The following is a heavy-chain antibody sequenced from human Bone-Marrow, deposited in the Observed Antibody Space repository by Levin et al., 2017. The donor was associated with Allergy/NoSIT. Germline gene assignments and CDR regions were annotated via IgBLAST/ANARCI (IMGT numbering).Heavy chain of an antibody. CDR3: ASPQSSSWFYFDY. Sequence: PSETLSLTCSVSYGSVSSSSYSWAWIRQTPGKGLEWIGIIYSTGRTYYNPSLKSRVTISVDRSENQFSLKVTSVTAADTAVYYCASPQSSSWFYFDYWGQGTLVTVSS. V-gene: IGHV4-39*01. CDR1: YGSVSSSSYS. D-gene: IGHD6-13*01. CDR2: IYSTGRT. J-gene: IGHJ4*02.